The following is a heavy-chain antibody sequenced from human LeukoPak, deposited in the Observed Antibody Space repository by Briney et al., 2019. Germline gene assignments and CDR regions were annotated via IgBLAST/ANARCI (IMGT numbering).Heavy chain of an antibody. CDR1: GGSFSGYY. CDR2: INHSGST. J-gene: IGHJ3*02. D-gene: IGHD2-2*01. Sequence: SETLSLTCAVYGGSFSGYYWSWIRQPPGKGLEWIGEINHSGSTNYNPSLKSRVTISVDTSKNQFSPKLSSVTAADTAVYYCARGLGYCSSTSCYRYNWNYDAFDIWGQGTMVTVSS. V-gene: IGHV4-34*01. CDR3: ARGLGYCSSTSCYRYNWNYDAFDI.